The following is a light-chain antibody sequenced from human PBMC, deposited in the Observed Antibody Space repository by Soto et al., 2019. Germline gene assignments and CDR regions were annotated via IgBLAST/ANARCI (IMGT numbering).Light chain of an antibody. CDR3: QQFNTYPPT. CDR2: AAS. V-gene: IGKV1-9*01. J-gene: IGKJ2*01. CDR1: PGIISY. Sequence: IQLTQSPSSLSAAVGDRVTINCRSSPGIISYLAWYQQKPGKAPKLLIYAASTLQSGVPSSFSGSGSGTDFTLTISSLQPEDFATYYCQQFNTYPPTCGEGTKLEIK.